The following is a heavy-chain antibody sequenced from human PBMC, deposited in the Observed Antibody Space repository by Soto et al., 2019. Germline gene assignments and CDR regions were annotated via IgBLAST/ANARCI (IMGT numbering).Heavy chain of an antibody. CDR1: GYRFSDYY. V-gene: IGHV1-2*02. D-gene: IGHD6-19*01. CDR3: ARDGRNPRFGWKYEHCFDP. J-gene: IGHJ5*02. Sequence: ASVKVSCKASGYRFSDYYLHWVRRAPGQGLEWMAWINPVGGGTNYAQKFQGRVTMTGDTSTSTVYLELTGLRHDDTAVYYCARDGRNPRFGWKYEHCFDPWGQGNLVTVSS. CDR2: INPVGGGT.